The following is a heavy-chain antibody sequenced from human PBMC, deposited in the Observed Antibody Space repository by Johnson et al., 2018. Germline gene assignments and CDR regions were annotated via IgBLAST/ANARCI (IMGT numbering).Heavy chain of an antibody. D-gene: IGHD1-26*01. CDR2: IYYSGST. V-gene: IGHV4-59*01. CDR3: ARGGGADYYYGMDV. J-gene: IGHJ6*02. CDR1: GGSISSYY. Sequence: QVQLQESGPGLVKPSETLSLTCTVFGGSISSYYWSWIRQPPGKGLEWIGYIYYSGSTNYNPSLKSRVTISVDTSKNQFSLKLSSVTAADTAVYYRARGGGADYYYGMDVWGQGTTVTVSS.